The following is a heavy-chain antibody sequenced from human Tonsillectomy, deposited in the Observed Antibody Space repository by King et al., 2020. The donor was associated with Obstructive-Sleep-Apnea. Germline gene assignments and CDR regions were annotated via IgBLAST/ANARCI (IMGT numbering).Heavy chain of an antibody. CDR3: ANGTPRYCSGGSCPHAFDI. D-gene: IGHD2-15*01. V-gene: IGHV3-30*02. J-gene: IGHJ3*02. CDR2: IRDDGRNK. Sequence: VQLVESGGGVVQPGRSLRLSCAASGFTFSSYGMHWVRQSPGKVLEWVAFIRDDGRNKYYADSVKGRFTLSRDNSKYTLYLQMHSLRAEDTAVYYCANGTPRYCSGGSCPHAFDIWGQGTMVTVSS. CDR1: GFTFSSYG.